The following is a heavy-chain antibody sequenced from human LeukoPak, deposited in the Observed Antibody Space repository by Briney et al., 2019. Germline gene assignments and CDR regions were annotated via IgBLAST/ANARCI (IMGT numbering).Heavy chain of an antibody. CDR3: AKGDYYGSGSYFFDS. D-gene: IGHD3-10*01. V-gene: IGHV3-23*01. CDR2: ISGSDGGT. CDR1: GFPFTTYA. J-gene: IGHJ4*02. Sequence: GGSLRLSCAASGFPFTTYAMSWVRQAPGKGLEWVSAISGSDGGTHYADSVKGRFTISRDSSKNTLYLQMNSLRAEDTAVYYCAKGDYYGSGSYFFDSWGQGALVTVSS.